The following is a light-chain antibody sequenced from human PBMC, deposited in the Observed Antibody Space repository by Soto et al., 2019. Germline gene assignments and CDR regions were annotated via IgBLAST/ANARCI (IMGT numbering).Light chain of an antibody. J-gene: IGLJ2*01. CDR1: SSNIGAGYD. Sequence: QSVLTQPPSMSGAPGQRVTISCTGSSSNIGAGYDVHWYQQLPGTAPKLLIYGNSNRPSGVPDRFSGSKSGTSASLAITGLQAEDEADDYCQSYDSRLSGYVVFGGGTKLTVL. V-gene: IGLV1-40*01. CDR2: GNS. CDR3: QSYDSRLSGYVV.